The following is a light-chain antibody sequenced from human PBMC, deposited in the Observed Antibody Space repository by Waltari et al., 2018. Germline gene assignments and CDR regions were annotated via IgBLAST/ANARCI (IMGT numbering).Light chain of an antibody. CDR3: SSYAGSNNLGV. CDR1: SSDVGGYNY. J-gene: IGLJ1*01. V-gene: IGLV2-8*01. CDR2: EVS. Sequence: QSALTQPPSASGSPGQSVTISCTGTSSDVGGYNYVSWYQQHPGKAPNLMIYEVSKRPSAVPDRFSGSKSGNTASLTVSGLQADDEADYYCSSYAGSNNLGVFGTGTKVTVL.